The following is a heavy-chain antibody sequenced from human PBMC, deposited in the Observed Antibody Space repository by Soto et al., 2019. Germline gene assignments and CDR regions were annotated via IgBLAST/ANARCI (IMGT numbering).Heavy chain of an antibody. CDR1: GFTFSSYG. CDR3: ARETPFYYDSSGSPSGYFDY. J-gene: IGHJ4*02. V-gene: IGHV3-33*01. CDR2: IWYDGSNK. D-gene: IGHD3-22*01. Sequence: PGGSLRLSXAASGFTFSSYGVHWVRQAPGKGLEWVAVIWYDGSNKYYADSVKGRFTISRDNSKNTLYLQMNSLRAEDTAVYYCARETPFYYDSSGSPSGYFDYWGQGTLVTVSS.